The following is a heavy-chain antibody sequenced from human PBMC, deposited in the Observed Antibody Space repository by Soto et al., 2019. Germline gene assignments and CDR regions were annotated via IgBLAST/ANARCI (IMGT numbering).Heavy chain of an antibody. Sequence: QVQLVQSGAEVKKPGSSVKVSCKASGGTFSSYAISWVRQAPGQGLEWMGGIIPIFGTANYAQQFQGSVTNTTTESMSPPYMGVSSLRSEDTAVYSCSRNSPANEFWSGYYLAFDYCGQGTLVTVSS. CDR3: SRNSPANEFWSGYYLAFDY. CDR1: GGTFSSYA. D-gene: IGHD3-3*01. J-gene: IGHJ4*02. CDR2: IIPIFGTA. V-gene: IGHV1-69*01.